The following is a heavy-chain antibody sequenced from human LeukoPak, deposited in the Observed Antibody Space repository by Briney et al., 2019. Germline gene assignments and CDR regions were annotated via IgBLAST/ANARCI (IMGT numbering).Heavy chain of an antibody. D-gene: IGHD5-12*01. CDR2: ISGDVGST. V-gene: IGHV3-23*01. CDR3: AKEYKYYSGYDY. Sequence: GGSLRLSCAASGLTFSTHVMSWVRQAPGKGLEGVSSISGDVGSTYYAASVKGRFTISRDNSKNTLYLLMNGLRVEDTAVYYCAKEYKYYSGYDYWGQGTLVTVSS. J-gene: IGHJ4*02. CDR1: GLTFSTHV.